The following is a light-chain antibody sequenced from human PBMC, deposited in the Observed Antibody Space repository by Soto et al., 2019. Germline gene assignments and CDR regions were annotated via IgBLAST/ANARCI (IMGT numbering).Light chain of an antibody. CDR2: LGS. CDR3: MQPLQSWK. V-gene: IGKV2-28*01. J-gene: IGKJ1*01. CDR1: QILLHSNGYHY. Sequence: DIVITQSPLSLPATPGGAAPISCMSSQILLHSNGYHYLDWYLQKPRQSPQLLIYLGSNRASGVPDRFSGSGSGTDFTLNISRVEAEDVGVYYCMQPLQSWKFGQGTKGDI.